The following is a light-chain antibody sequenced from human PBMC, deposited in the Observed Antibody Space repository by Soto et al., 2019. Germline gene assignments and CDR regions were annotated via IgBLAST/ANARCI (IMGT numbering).Light chain of an antibody. J-gene: IGKJ5*01. CDR1: QSVSSYY. CDR2: AAS. Sequence: EIVLTQSPGTLSLSPGERATLSCRASQSVSSYYLAWYQQKPGQAPRLLIYAASSRTTGVPDRFSGGGSGTDFTLTISRLEPEDFAIYYCQHYGGTPITFGLGTRLEIK. CDR3: QHYGGTPIT. V-gene: IGKV3-20*01.